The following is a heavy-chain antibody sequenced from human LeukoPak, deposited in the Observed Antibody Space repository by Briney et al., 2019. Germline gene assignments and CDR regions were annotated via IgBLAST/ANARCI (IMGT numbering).Heavy chain of an antibody. CDR3: AGHSGYDSFDY. CDR2: IYYSGST. Sequence: SETLSFTCTVSGGSISSHYWSWIRQPPGKGLEWIGYIYYSGSTNYNPSLKSRVTISVDTSKNQFSLKLSSVTAADTAVHYCAGHSGYDSFDYWGQGTLVTVSS. J-gene: IGHJ4*02. CDR1: GGSISSHY. D-gene: IGHD5-12*01. V-gene: IGHV4-59*11.